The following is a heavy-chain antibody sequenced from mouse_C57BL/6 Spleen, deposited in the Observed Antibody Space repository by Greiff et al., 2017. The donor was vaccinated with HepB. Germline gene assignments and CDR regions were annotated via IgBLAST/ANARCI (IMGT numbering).Heavy chain of an antibody. CDR2: TFYSGIT. D-gene: IGHD6-1*01. CDR1: GFSINSDCY. Sequence: EVQGVESGPSLVRPSQTLSLTCTVTGFSINSDCYWIWIRQFPGNKLEYIGYTFYSGITYYNPSLESRTYITRDTSKNQFSLKLSSVTTEDTATYYCARDRHRGGYFDVWGTGTTVTVSS. J-gene: IGHJ1*03. CDR3: ARDRHRGGYFDV. V-gene: IGHV3-3*01.